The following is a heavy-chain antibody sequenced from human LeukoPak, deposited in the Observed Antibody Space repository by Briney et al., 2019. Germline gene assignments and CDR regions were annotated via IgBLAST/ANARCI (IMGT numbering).Heavy chain of an antibody. CDR1: GGSISTYY. CDR3: ARAGSWYHYFDY. Sequence: SETLSLTCTVSGGSISTYYWTWIRQPPGKGLEWVGYIYYTGSTKQNPSLKSRVTISVDTSKNQFSLKLSSVTAADTAVYYCARAGSWYHYFDYWGQGALVTVSS. CDR2: IYYTGST. V-gene: IGHV4-59*01. D-gene: IGHD6-13*01. J-gene: IGHJ4*02.